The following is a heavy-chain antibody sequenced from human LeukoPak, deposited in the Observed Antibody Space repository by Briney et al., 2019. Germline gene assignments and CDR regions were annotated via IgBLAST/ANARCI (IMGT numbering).Heavy chain of an antibody. D-gene: IGHD2-2*01. CDR3: ARDRPRVGLDY. V-gene: IGHV3-48*03. Sequence: GGSLRLSCAASVFTFSSYEMNWVRQAPGKGLEWVSYISISGSTIHYADSVKGRFTISRNNAKNALYLQMNSLRAEDMAVYYCARDRPRVGLDYWGQGTLVTVSS. CDR1: VFTFSSYE. CDR2: ISISGSTI. J-gene: IGHJ4*02.